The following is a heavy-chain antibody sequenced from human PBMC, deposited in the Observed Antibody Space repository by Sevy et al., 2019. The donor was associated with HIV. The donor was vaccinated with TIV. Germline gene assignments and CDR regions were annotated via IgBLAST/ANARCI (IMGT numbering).Heavy chain of an antibody. CDR1: GFIFNVYN. CDR2: ISTFSTYI. J-gene: IGHJ5*02. V-gene: IGHV3-21*01. Sequence: LGGSLRLSCEASGFIFNVYNMNWVRQAPGKGLEWVSSISTFSTYIDYADSVKGRFTISRDNAKNLLFLQMNNLRAEDTAVYYCTGEDGYNHGYNWFDPWGQGTLVTVSS. CDR3: TGEDGYNHGYNWFDP. D-gene: IGHD5-12*01.